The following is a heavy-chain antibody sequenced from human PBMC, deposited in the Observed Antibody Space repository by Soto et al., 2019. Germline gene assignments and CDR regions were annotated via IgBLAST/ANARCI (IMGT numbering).Heavy chain of an antibody. Sequence: GGSLRLSCEASGFTFSTYWMHWVRQAPGKGLVWVSRINSDGSSTIYADSVKGRFTISRDNAKNTLYLQMNSLRAEDTAVYYCARISSGGSCPIDYWGQGTLVTVSS. J-gene: IGHJ4*02. CDR3: ARISSGGSCPIDY. CDR2: INSDGSST. V-gene: IGHV3-74*01. D-gene: IGHD2-15*01. CDR1: GFTFSTYW.